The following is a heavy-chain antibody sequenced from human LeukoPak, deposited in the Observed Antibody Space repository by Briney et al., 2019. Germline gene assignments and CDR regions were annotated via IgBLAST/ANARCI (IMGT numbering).Heavy chain of an antibody. D-gene: IGHD3-16*01. CDR1: GFTFSSSA. CDR2: ITGDGVTT. V-gene: IGHV3-23*01. CDR3: AKERRRVDTSMIRSYFFDS. J-gene: IGHJ4*02. Sequence: GGSLRLPCAASGFTFSSSAMSWVRQTPSKGLEWLSSITGDGVTTYYADSVKGRFTISRDNSKNILFLQMNSLGAEGSASYFCAKERRRVDTSMIRSYFFDSWGQGTPVTVSS.